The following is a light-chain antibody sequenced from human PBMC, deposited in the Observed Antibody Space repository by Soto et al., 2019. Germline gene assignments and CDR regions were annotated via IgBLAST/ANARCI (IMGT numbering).Light chain of an antibody. CDR1: QSVSNNF. V-gene: IGKV3-20*01. J-gene: IGKJ5*01. Sequence: IVLTHSPGTLSFSSWQRATLSCGADQSVSNNFLAWYQQKPGQAPRLFIYGTSSRATGIPDRFSGSGSGTDFTLTISRLEPEDFAIYYCQQYGGSLMTFGQGTRLEIK. CDR2: GTS. CDR3: QQYGGSLMT.